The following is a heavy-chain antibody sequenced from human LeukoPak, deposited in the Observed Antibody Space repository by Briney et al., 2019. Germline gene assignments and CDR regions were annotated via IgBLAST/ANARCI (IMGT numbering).Heavy chain of an antibody. Sequence: SVKVSCKASGGTFSSYAISWVRQAPGQGLEWMGGIIPIFGTANYAQKFQGRVTITTDESTSTAYMELSSLRSEDTAVYYCEYCGGDCSSVDAFDIWGQGTMVTISS. V-gene: IGHV1-69*05. D-gene: IGHD2-21*02. CDR3: EYCGGDCSSVDAFDI. J-gene: IGHJ3*02. CDR1: GGTFSSYA. CDR2: IIPIFGTA.